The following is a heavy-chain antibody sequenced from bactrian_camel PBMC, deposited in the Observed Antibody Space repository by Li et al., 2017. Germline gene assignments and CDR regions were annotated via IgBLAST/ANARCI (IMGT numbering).Heavy chain of an antibody. V-gene: IGHV3-2*01. CDR3: ATNWTNGYQY. CDR1: GFTFSSYF. J-gene: IGHJ4*01. Sequence: VESGGGLVQPGGSLRLPCAASGFTFSSYFMSWVRQAPGKGLEWASSIYRDGTKRYYADSVRGRLTISRDNDKATVYLQMNSLKSVDTALYYCATNWTNGYQYWGQGTQVTVS. D-gene: IGHD1*01. CDR2: IYRDGTKR.